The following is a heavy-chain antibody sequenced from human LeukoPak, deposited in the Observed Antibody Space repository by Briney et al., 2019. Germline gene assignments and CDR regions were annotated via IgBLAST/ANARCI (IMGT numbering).Heavy chain of an antibody. D-gene: IGHD5-12*01. J-gene: IGHJ4*02. CDR2: ISSSSSYI. CDR3: ARDRGYSGYDSESASDY. Sequence: GGSLRLSCAASGFTFSSYSMNWVRQAPGKGLEWVSSISSSSSYIYYADSVKGRFTISRDNAKNSLYLQMNSLRAEDTAVYYCARDRGYSGYDSESASDYWGQGTLVTVSS. CDR1: GFTFSSYS. V-gene: IGHV3-21*01.